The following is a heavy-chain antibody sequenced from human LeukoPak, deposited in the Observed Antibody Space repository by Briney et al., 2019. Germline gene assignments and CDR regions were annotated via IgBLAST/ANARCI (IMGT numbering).Heavy chain of an antibody. D-gene: IGHD3-10*02. V-gene: IGHV3-21*06. Sequence: GESLGLSCAASGFGFNYYNMNWVRQTPGKGLEWVSSITTTSSHIFYADSVKGRFTISRDNAKNSLYLQMNSLTAEDTAVYYCAELGVTMIGGVWGKGTTVTISS. CDR1: GFGFNYYN. J-gene: IGHJ6*04. CDR3: AELGVTMIGGV. CDR2: ITTTSSHI.